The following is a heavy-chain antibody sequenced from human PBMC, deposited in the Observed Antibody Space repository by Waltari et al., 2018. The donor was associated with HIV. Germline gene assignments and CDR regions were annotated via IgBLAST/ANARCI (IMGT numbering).Heavy chain of an antibody. V-gene: IGHV3-23*01. CDR2: ISGSGGST. CDR1: GFTFSSYA. D-gene: IGHD3-9*01. CDR3: AKVRERYFDGGMDV. Sequence: EVQLLESGGGLVQPGESLRLSCAASGFTFSSYAMSWVRQAPGKGLEWVSAISGSGGSTYYADSVKGRFTISRDNSKNTLYLQMNSLRAEDTAVYYCAKVRERYFDGGMDVWGQGTTVTVSS. J-gene: IGHJ6*02.